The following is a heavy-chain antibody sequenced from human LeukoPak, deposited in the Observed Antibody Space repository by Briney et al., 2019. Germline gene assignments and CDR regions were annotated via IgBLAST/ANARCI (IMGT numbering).Heavy chain of an antibody. Sequence: ASVKVSCKASGYTFTGYYMHWVRQAPGQGLEWMGWISPNSGGTNYAQKFQGRVTMTRDTSISTAYMELSRLRSDDTAVYYCARDTYYYGSGSYFRVDYWGQGTLVTVSS. D-gene: IGHD3-10*01. V-gene: IGHV1-2*02. J-gene: IGHJ4*02. CDR3: ARDTYYYGSGSYFRVDY. CDR2: ISPNSGGT. CDR1: GYTFTGYY.